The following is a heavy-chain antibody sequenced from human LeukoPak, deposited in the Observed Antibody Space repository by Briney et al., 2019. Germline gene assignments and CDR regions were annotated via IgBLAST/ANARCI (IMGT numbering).Heavy chain of an antibody. D-gene: IGHD6-19*01. V-gene: IGHV1-18*01. Sequence: ASXXXSCXTSGYDFSTYGITWVRQAPGQGLEYMGWIRPSNGNRNYAQKVQDRVTLTTDTSTSTVYMGLRSLRSDDTAVYYCARAFSASKSCDSWGQGTLVTVSS. J-gene: IGHJ5*01. CDR3: ARAFSASKSCDS. CDR2: IRPSNGNR. CDR1: GYDFSTYG.